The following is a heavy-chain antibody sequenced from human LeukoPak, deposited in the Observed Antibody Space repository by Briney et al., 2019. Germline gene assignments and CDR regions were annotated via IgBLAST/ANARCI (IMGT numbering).Heavy chain of an antibody. Sequence: SETLSLTCTVSVSGDSFSSYHWSWLRQPPGKGLEWIGYISSSGSTSYNTSLESRVTISVDTSKNQFSLKLSSVTAADTAVYYCARVGRGDHTWGSYSCDHWGQGSLVSVSS. V-gene: IGHV4-59*01. D-gene: IGHD3-16*01. CDR2: ISSSGST. CDR3: ARVGRGDHTWGSYSCDH. CDR1: GDSFSSYH. J-gene: IGHJ1*01.